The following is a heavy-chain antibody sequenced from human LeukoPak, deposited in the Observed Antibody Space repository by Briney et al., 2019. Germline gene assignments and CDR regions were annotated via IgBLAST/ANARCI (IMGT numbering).Heavy chain of an antibody. Sequence: SETLSLTCAVYGGSFSGYYWSWIRQPPGKGLEWSGEINHSGSTNYNPSLKSRVTISVDTSKNQFSLKLTSVTAADTAVYYCARSNGYNSVVWDSWGQGALVTVSS. D-gene: IGHD5-24*01. CDR1: GGSFSGYY. CDR2: INHSGST. J-gene: IGHJ4*02. V-gene: IGHV4-34*01. CDR3: ARSNGYNSVVWDS.